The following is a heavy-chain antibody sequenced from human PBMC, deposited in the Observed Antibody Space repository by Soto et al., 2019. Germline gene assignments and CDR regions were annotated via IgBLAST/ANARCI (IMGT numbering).Heavy chain of an antibody. D-gene: IGHD5-12*01. CDR3: AGEYSGYDKTRFDP. CDR2: IYYSGTT. V-gene: IGHV4-31*03. Sequence: SSETLSLTCNVSGGSISSGGNYWSWIRQHPGKGLEWIGYIYYSGTTYYNPSLKSRLTISIDTSRNQFSLKLSSVTAADTAVYYCAGEYSGYDKTRFDPWGQGTLVTVSS. J-gene: IGHJ5*02. CDR1: GGSISSGGNY.